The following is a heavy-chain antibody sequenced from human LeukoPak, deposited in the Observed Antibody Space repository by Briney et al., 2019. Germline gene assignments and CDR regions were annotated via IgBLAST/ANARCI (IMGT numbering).Heavy chain of an antibody. CDR2: IYHSGST. V-gene: IGHV4-38-2*02. D-gene: IGHD3-3*01. CDR1: GYSISTGYY. J-gene: IGHJ5*02. CDR3: ARDGRIRFPVTNWFYP. Sequence: SETLSLTCTVSGYSISTGYYWGWIRQPPGKGLEWIASIYHSGSTYYNLSLKSRVTISVDTSKNQFSLRLSSVTAADTAVYYCARDGRIRFPVTNWFYPGGQGTVVTVSS.